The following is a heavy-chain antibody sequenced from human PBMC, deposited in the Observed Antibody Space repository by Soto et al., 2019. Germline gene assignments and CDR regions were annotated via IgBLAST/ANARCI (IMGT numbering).Heavy chain of an antibody. V-gene: IGHV4-31*03. CDR2: IYYSGST. CDR1: GGSMSSGGYY. D-gene: IGHD2-21*02. CDR3: ARAKVTNWFDP. J-gene: IGHJ5*02. Sequence: TLSLACTVAGGSMSSGGYYWSWIRQHPGKGLEWIGYIYYSGSTYYNPSLKSRVTISVDTSKNQFSLKLSSVTAADTAVYYCARAKVTNWFDPWGQGPLVTVSS.